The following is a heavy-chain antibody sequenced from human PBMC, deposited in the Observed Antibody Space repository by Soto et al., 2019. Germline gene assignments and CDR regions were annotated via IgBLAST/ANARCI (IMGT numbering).Heavy chain of an antibody. D-gene: IGHD3-3*01. J-gene: IGHJ4*02. CDR1: GFTFSSYG. CDR2: ISYDGSNK. Sequence: GGSLRLSCAASGFTFSSYGMHWVRQAPGKGLEWVAVISYDGSNKYYADSVKGRFTISRDNSKNTLYLQMNSLRAEDTAVYYCAKQYDFWSGPLDYWGQGTLVTVSS. CDR3: AKQYDFWSGPLDY. V-gene: IGHV3-30*18.